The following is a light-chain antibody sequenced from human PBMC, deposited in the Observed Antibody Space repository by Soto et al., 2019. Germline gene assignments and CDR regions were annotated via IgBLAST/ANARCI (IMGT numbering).Light chain of an antibody. V-gene: IGKV1-39*01. CDR3: QQSYSSLT. CDR1: QSISNY. Sequence: IHMTQSPSSLSVSLRHRVTKTFRASQSISNYLNWYQQKPGKAPKLLIYAASSFQSGAPSRFSGSGSGTDFTLTISSLQPEDFATYYCQQSYSSLTFGQGTRLEIK. CDR2: AAS. J-gene: IGKJ5*01.